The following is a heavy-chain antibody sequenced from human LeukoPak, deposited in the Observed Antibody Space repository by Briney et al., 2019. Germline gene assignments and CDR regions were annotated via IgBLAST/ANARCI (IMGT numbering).Heavy chain of an antibody. CDR3: AREVEMSRYYYYYMDV. Sequence: PSETLSLTCTVSGGSINSSGYYWDWIRQPPGKRLEWIGNIYYRGSTSYNPSLKSRVTISVDTSKNQFSLKLSSLTAADTAVYYCAREVEMSRYYYYYMDVWGKGTTVTVSS. J-gene: IGHJ6*03. V-gene: IGHV4-39*07. CDR1: GGSINSSGYY. D-gene: IGHD5-24*01. CDR2: IYYRGST.